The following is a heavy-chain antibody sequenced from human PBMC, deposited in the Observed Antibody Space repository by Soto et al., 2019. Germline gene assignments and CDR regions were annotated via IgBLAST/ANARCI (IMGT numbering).Heavy chain of an antibody. CDR2: VHHRRST. D-gene: IGHD1-26*01. CDR3: VRGGHWQFYS. CDR1: GDSITSDWW. J-gene: IGHJ5*01. Sequence: QVQLQESGPGRVKPSETLSLTCAVSGDSITSDWWWTWVRQSPGKGLEWIGEVHHRRSTNYNPSLRSRIIISVANSKNQFSLILTSVTAADTALYYCVRGGHWQFYSWVQGALV. V-gene: IGHV4-4*02.